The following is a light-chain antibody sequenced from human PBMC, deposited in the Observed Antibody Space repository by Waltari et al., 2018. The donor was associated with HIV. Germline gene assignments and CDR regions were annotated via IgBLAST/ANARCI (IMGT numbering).Light chain of an antibody. CDR1: QSVNEW. J-gene: IGKJ1*01. V-gene: IGKV1-5*03. Sequence: IQMTQSPETLSASGGARVTITCRASQSVNEWLAWFQPKPGKAPKLLISKVSTFERGVPSRFSGSGSGTQFTLTISSLQPDDFATYYCQQFHSYWTFGQGTRVEIK. CDR3: QQFHSYWT. CDR2: KVS.